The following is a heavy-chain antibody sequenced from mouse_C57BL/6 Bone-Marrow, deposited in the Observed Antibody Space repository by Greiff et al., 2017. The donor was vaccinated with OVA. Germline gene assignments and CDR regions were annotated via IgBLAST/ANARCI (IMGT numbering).Heavy chain of an antibody. Sequence: QVQLKQSGAELVKPGASVKMSCKASGYTFTSYWITWVKQRPGQGLEWIGDIYPGSGSTNYNEKFKSKATLTVDTSSSTAYMQLSSLTSEDSAVYYCARRYYDSSYWYFDVWGTGTTVTVSS. V-gene: IGHV1-55*01. D-gene: IGHD1-1*01. CDR2: IYPGSGST. CDR3: ARRYYDSSYWYFDV. CDR1: GYTFTSYW. J-gene: IGHJ1*03.